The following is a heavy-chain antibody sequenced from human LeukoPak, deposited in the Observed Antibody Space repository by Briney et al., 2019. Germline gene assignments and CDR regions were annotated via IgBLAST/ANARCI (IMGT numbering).Heavy chain of an antibody. V-gene: IGHV4-59*01. CDR2: IYYSGST. D-gene: IGHD3-10*01. CDR3: ARSKFTMVRGVNPYNWFDP. Sequence: SETLSLTCTVSGGSISSYYWSWIRQPPGKGLEWIGYIYYSGSTNYNPSLKSRVTISVDTSKNQFSLKLSSVTAADTAVYYCARSKFTMVRGVNPYNWFDPWGQGTLVTVSS. J-gene: IGHJ5*02. CDR1: GGSISSYY.